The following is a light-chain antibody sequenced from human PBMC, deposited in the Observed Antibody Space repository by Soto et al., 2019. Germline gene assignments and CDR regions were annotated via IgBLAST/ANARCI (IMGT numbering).Light chain of an antibody. CDR2: ATS. Sequence: EIVLTQSPATLSVSPGERATLSCRASQSVGNNFAWYQQKPGQAPRLLIFATSTRATGVPARFSGSGSGTEFTLTISSLQSEDFEVYYCQQYGGWPLTFGGGAKVEIE. CDR1: QSVGNN. V-gene: IGKV3-15*01. J-gene: IGKJ4*01. CDR3: QQYGGWPLT.